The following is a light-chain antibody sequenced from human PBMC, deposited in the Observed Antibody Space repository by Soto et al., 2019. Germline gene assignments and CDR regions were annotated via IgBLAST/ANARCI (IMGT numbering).Light chain of an antibody. V-gene: IGKV3-20*01. CDR2: GAS. CDR1: QSVSSH. Sequence: EIVLTQSPATLSLSPGERANLSCRASQSVSSHLAWYQQKPGQAPRLVIYGASSRATGIPDRFSGSGSGTDFTLTISRLEPEDFAVYYCQQYGSSGTFGQGTKVDIK. CDR3: QQYGSSGT. J-gene: IGKJ1*01.